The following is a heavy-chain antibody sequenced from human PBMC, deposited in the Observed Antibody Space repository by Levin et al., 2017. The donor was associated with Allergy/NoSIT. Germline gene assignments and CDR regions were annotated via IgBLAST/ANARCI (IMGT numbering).Heavy chain of an antibody. CDR2: ISDSGF. Sequence: GGSLRLSCAASGFTFSSFAMSWVRQAPGKGLEWVSAISDSGFHYADSVKGRFTVSRDNSRNTLYLQMNGLRVEDTALYYCAKDRRQPQDYWYFDLWGRGTLVTISS. D-gene: IGHD6-13*01. CDR1: GFTFSSFA. J-gene: IGHJ2*01. V-gene: IGHV3-23*01. CDR3: AKDRRQPQDYWYFDL.